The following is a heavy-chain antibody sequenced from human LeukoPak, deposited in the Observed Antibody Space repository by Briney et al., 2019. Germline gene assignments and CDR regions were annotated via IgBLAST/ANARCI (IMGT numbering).Heavy chain of an antibody. V-gene: IGHV3-23*01. CDR3: ARDLGELGFDY. J-gene: IGHJ4*02. D-gene: IGHD2-21*01. CDR1: GFTFSSYA. CDR2: ISGSGGST. Sequence: PGGSLRLSCAASGFTFSSYAMSWVRQAPGKGLEWVSSISGSGGSTYYADSVKGRITISRDNTKYTLYLQMDSLRAEDTAVYYCARDLGELGFDYWGQGTLVTVSS.